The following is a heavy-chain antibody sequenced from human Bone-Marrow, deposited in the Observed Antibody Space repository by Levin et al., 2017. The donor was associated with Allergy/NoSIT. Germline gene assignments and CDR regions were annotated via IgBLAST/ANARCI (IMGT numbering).Heavy chain of an antibody. D-gene: IGHD3-16*01. Sequence: PGGSLRLSCSASGFNFNIYSMNWVRQAPGKGLEWFSYISSGSRAIYYADSVKGRFTISRDNAKNSLYLQMNSLRDEDTAVYYCARGSKGGDDYDDFFDFWGQGTLVSVSS. CDR3: ARGSKGGDDYDDFFDF. CDR1: GFNFNIYS. CDR2: ISSGSRAI. J-gene: IGHJ4*02. V-gene: IGHV3-48*02.